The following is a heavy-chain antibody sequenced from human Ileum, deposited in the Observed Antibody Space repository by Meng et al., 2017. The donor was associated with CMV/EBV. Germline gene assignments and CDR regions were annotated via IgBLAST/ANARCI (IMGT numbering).Heavy chain of an antibody. CDR3: ARHHCSSTSCYLLDY. J-gene: IGHJ4*02. CDR2: IYPGDSDT. D-gene: IGHD2-2*01. CDR1: GYSFTSYW. V-gene: IGHV5-51*01. Sequence: GGSLRLSCKGSGYSFTSYWIGWVRQMPGKGLEWMGIIYPGDSDTRYSPSFQGQVTISADKSISTAYLQWSSLKASDTAMYYCARHHCSSTSCYLLDYWGQGTRVTVSS.